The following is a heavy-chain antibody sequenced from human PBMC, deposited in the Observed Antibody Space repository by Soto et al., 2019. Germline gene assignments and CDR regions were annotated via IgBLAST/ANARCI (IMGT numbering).Heavy chain of an antibody. Sequence: SETLSLTCTVSGGSISSGGYYWSWIRQHPGKGLEWIGYIYYSGSTYYNPSLKSRVTISVDTSKNQFSLKLSSVTAEDTAVYYCAKNKGPGSHTLYSFDYWGPGTLVTVSS. D-gene: IGHD3-10*01. CDR2: IYYSGST. CDR3: AKNKGPGSHTLYSFDY. J-gene: IGHJ4*02. V-gene: IGHV4-31*03. CDR1: GGSISSGGYY.